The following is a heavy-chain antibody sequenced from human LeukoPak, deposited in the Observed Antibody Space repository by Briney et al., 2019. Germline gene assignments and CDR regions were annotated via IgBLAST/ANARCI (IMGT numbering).Heavy chain of an antibody. CDR1: GFTFSSYT. CDR2: ITSSSSYI. J-gene: IGHJ4*02. D-gene: IGHD3-9*01. Sequence: GGSLRLSCAASGFTFSSYTMNWVRQAPGKGLEWVSSITSSSSYIYDTDSATGRFTISRDNAKNSLFLQMNSLRAEDTAVYYCARVLSGTLTFDHWGQGTLVAVSS. CDR3: ARVLSGTLTFDH. V-gene: IGHV3-21*01.